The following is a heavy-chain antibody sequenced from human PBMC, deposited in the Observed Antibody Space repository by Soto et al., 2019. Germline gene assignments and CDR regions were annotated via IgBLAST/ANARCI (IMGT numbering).Heavy chain of an antibody. Sequence: GGSLRLSCAASGFTFSSYAMSWVRQAPGKGLEWVSAITFKGGSTYYADSVKGRFTISRDNSKNTLYLQMNSLRAEDTAVYFCAKHSGTYLAYYYYGMDVWGQGTTVTVSS. CDR1: GFTFSSYA. J-gene: IGHJ6*02. CDR3: AKHSGTYLAYYYYGMDV. D-gene: IGHD1-26*01. V-gene: IGHV3-23*01. CDR2: ITFKGGST.